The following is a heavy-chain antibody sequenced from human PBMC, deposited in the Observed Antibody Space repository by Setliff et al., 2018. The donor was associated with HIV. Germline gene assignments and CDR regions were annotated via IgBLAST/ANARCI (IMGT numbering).Heavy chain of an antibody. CDR3: ARVKRGTPPSY. CDR1: GFTFRTYG. J-gene: IGHJ4*02. CDR2: ISGGGTTI. Sequence: GESLKISCVVSGFTFRTYGMNWVRQAPGKGLEWVSYISGGGTTIFYADSIKGRFSVSRDNIENSLYLQMNSLRAEDTGVYYCARVKRGTPPSYWGQGTLVTVSS. V-gene: IGHV3-48*04.